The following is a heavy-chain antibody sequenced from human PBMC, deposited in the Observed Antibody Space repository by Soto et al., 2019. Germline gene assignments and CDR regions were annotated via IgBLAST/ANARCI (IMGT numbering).Heavy chain of an antibody. D-gene: IGHD2-15*01. CDR2: IYYSGST. Sequence: QVQLQESGPGLVKPSQTLSLTCTVSGGSISSGGYYWSWIRQHPGKGLEWIGYIYYSGSTYYNPSRKSRXXIXVXMSKNQFSLKLSSVTAADTAVYYCARGIGRPWVGDYWGQGTLVTVSS. CDR3: ARGIGRPWVGDY. J-gene: IGHJ4*02. V-gene: IGHV4-31*03. CDR1: GGSISSGGYY.